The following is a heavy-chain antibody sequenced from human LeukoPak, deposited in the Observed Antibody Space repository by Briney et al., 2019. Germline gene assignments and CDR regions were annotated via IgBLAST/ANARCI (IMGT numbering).Heavy chain of an antibody. Sequence: PSETLSLTCTVSGGSISSSSYYWGWIRQPPGKGLEWIGSIYYSGSTYYNPSLKSRVTISVDTSKNQFSLKLSSVTAADTAVYYCARQRRGFFLKYSSSWFDPWGQGTLVTVSS. CDR2: IYYSGST. CDR1: GGSISSSSYY. J-gene: IGHJ5*02. D-gene: IGHD6-13*01. V-gene: IGHV4-39*07. CDR3: ARQRRGFFLKYSSSWFDP.